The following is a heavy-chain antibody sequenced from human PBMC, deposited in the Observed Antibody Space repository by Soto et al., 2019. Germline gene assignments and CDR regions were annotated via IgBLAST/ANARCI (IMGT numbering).Heavy chain of an antibody. CDR2: IIPVFGTP. J-gene: IGHJ6*02. CDR3: ARGDATKIVVTTYYAMDV. D-gene: IGHD3-22*01. V-gene: IGHV1-69*12. CDR1: GGSLSNFG. Sequence: QVQLVQSGAEVKKPGSSVKVSCTASGGSLSNFGISWVRQAPGQGLEWMGAIIPVFGTPNYAQKFQDRVTINADECTTPVYREVRSLTSEDTAVYYCARGDATKIVVTTYYAMDVLGQGTAVTVPS.